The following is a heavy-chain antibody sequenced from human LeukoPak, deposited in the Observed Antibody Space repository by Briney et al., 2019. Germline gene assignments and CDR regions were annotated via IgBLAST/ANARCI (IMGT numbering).Heavy chain of an antibody. Sequence: GGSLKLSCAASGFTFSGSAMHWVRQASGKGLEWVGRIRSKANSYATAYAASVKGRFTISRDDSRNTAYLQMNSLKTEDTAVYYCTYAFWSGYYTRNFDYWGQGTLVTVSS. V-gene: IGHV3-73*01. CDR2: IRSKANSYAT. D-gene: IGHD3-3*01. CDR3: TYAFWSGYYTRNFDY. CDR1: GFTFSGSA. J-gene: IGHJ4*02.